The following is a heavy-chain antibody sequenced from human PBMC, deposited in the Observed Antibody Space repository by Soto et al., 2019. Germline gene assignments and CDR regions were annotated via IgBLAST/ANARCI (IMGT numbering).Heavy chain of an antibody. V-gene: IGHV5-51*01. CDR3: ARLRATIQVYPYYYYGMDV. CDR2: IYPGDSDT. D-gene: IGHD5-12*01. Sequence: PGESLKISCKGSGYSFTSYWIGWVRQMPGKGLEWMGIIYPGDSDTRYSPSFQGQVTISADKSISTAYLQWSSLKASDTAMYYCARLRATIQVYPYYYYGMDVWGQGTTVTVSS. CDR1: GYSFTSYW. J-gene: IGHJ6*02.